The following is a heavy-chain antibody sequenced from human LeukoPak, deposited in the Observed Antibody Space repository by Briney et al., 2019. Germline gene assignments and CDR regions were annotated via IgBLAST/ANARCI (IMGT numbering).Heavy chain of an antibody. CDR1: GGTFSSYA. CDR2: IIPIFGTA. V-gene: IGHV1-69*13. CDR3: AIPSARVSISDIVVVVAAKVPRYFDL. Sequence: SVKVPCKASGGTFSSYAISWVRQAPGQGLEWMGGIIPIFGTANYAQKFQGRVTITADESTSTAYMELSSLRSEDTAVYYCAIPSARVSISDIVVVVAAKVPRYFDLWGRGTLVTVSS. J-gene: IGHJ2*01. D-gene: IGHD2-15*01.